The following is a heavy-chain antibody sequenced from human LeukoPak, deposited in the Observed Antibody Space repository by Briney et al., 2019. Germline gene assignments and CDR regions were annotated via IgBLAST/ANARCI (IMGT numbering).Heavy chain of an antibody. CDR1: SDSISSGDYY. J-gene: IGHJ4*02. V-gene: IGHV4-30-4*01. D-gene: IGHD4-17*01. CDR2: INKKGGT. CDR3: AREHESYGDYPYYFDS. Sequence: PSQTLSLTCTVSSDSISSGDYYWSWIPQPAGKGLEFIGYINKKGGTFYNPPLKSRVSISIDTSKNQFSLKLTSVTAADTAVYFCAREHESYGDYPYYFDSWGQGTLVTVSS.